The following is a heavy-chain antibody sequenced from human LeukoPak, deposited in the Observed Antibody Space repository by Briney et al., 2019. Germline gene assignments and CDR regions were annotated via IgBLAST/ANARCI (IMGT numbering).Heavy chain of an antibody. J-gene: IGHJ4*02. D-gene: IGHD3-10*01. Sequence: PSETLSLTCAVYGGSFSGYYWSWIRQPPGKGLEWIGYIYYSGSTNYNPSLKSRVTISVDTSKNQFSLKLSSVTAADTAVYYCARAVYYGSGSYDYWGQGTLVTVSS. CDR2: IYYSGST. CDR3: ARAVYYGSGSYDY. V-gene: IGHV4-59*01. CDR1: GGSFSGYY.